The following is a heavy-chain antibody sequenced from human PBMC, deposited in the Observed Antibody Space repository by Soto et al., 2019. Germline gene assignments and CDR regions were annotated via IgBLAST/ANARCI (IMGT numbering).Heavy chain of an antibody. J-gene: IGHJ5*02. Sequence: PSETLSLTCTVSGGSISSGGYYWSWIRQHPGKGLEWIGYIFYSGTTYYNTSLKNRVTISVDTSKNQLSLKLSSVTAADTAVYYCARSVDPWGQGTLVTVS. CDR1: GGSISSGGYY. CDR3: ARSVDP. CDR2: IFYSGTT. V-gene: IGHV4-31*03.